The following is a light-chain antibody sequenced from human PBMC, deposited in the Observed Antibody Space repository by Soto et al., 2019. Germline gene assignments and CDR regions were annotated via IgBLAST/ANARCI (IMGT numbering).Light chain of an antibody. V-gene: IGKV1-33*01. CDR1: QDISNY. CDR3: QQFDNLPYT. J-gene: IGKJ2*01. Sequence: DIQMTQSPSSLSASVGDRVTITCQASQDISNYLNWYQQKPGKAPSLLIYDASSLETGVPSRFSGSGSGTHFTFTISSLQPEDIARTYCQQFDNLPYTFGQGTKLEIK. CDR2: DAS.